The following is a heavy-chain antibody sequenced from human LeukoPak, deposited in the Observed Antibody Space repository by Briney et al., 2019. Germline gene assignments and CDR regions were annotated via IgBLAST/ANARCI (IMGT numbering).Heavy chain of an antibody. D-gene: IGHD3-22*01. CDR1: GFTFSSYA. J-gene: IGHJ5*02. CDR2: ISGSGGST. Sequence: GGSLRLSCAASGFTFSSYAMSWVRQAPGKGLEWVSAISGSGGSTYYADSVKGRFTIFRDNSKNTLYLQMNSLRAEDTAVYYCAKWDYYDSTNWFDPWGQGTLVTVSS. CDR3: AKWDYYDSTNWFDP. V-gene: IGHV3-23*01.